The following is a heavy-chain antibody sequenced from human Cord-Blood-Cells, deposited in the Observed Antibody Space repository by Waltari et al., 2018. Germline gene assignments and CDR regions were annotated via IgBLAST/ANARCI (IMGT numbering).Heavy chain of an antibody. V-gene: IGHV4-34*01. Sequence: QVQLQQWGAGLLKPSETLSLTCAVYGGSFSGYYWSWIRKPPGKGLEWIGEINHSGSTNYHPSLKSRVTISVDTSKTQFSLKLSSVTAADTAVYYCARPYGSGSYPWGQGTLVTVSS. J-gene: IGHJ5*02. CDR3: ARPYGSGSYP. CDR2: INHSGST. CDR1: GGSFSGYY. D-gene: IGHD3-10*01.